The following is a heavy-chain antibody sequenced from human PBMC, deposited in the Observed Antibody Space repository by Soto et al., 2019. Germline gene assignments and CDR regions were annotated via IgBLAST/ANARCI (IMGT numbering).Heavy chain of an antibody. D-gene: IGHD6-6*01. CDR2: IYYSGST. CDR3: AREFIDGEYSSSDPPSFGMDV. J-gene: IGHJ6*02. V-gene: IGHV4-31*03. Sequence: QVQLQESGPGLVKPSQTLSLTCTVSGGSISSGGYYWSWIRQHPGKGLEWIGYIYYSGSTYYNPSLKSRVTMSVDTSKNQFSLKLSSVTAADTAVYYCAREFIDGEYSSSDPPSFGMDVWGQGTTVTVSS. CDR1: GGSISSGGYY.